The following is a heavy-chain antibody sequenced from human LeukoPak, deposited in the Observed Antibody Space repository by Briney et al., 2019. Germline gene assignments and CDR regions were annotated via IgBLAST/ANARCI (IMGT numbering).Heavy chain of an antibody. CDR1: GYSISSGYY. Sequence: SETLSLTCTVSGYSISSGYYWGWIRQPPGKGLEWIGSIYHSGSTYYNPSLKSRVTISVDTSKNQFSLKLSSVTAADTAVYYCARGYDSSGYYPYYYYYYMDVWGKGTTVTVSS. J-gene: IGHJ6*03. CDR2: IYHSGST. CDR3: ARGYDSSGYYPYYYYYYMDV. V-gene: IGHV4-38-2*02. D-gene: IGHD3-22*01.